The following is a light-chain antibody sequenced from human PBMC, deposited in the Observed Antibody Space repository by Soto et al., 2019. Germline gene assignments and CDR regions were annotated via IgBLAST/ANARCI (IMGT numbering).Light chain of an antibody. CDR1: QSISRY. V-gene: IGKV1-39*01. J-gene: IGKJ1*01. Sequence: DIQMTQSPSSLSASVGDRVTITCRASQSISRYLSWYQKKPGKAPKLLIYATTTLQVGVPSRFRGSGAGTDFTLTISSLQPDDFATYYCQQYNSYPWTFGQGTKVDIK. CDR2: ATT. CDR3: QQYNSYPWT.